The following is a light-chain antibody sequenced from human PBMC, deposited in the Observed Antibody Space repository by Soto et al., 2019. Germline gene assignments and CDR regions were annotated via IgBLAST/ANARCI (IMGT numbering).Light chain of an antibody. V-gene: IGKV1-39*01. CDR2: GAS. J-gene: IGKJ5*01. CDR3: QQSYSTPPIT. Sequence: DIQMTQSPYSLSASVGDRVTITCRASQSINNYLNWYQQKPGKAPKLLVYGASNLQSGVQARCSGSGSGTDVTLTISRLHPEDFATYYGQQSYSTPPITFGQWTRLEIK. CDR1: QSINNY.